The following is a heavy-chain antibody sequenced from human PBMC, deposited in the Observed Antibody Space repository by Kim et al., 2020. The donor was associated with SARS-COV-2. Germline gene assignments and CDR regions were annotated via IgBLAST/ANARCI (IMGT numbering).Heavy chain of an antibody. CDR2: GTS. CDR3: VTELSGAFHI. V-gene: IGHV3-15*06. Sequence: GTSNYAAPVKGRFSIPRDDSKSTLYLQMNCLKLEDTAVYYCVTELSGAFHIWGQGTLVTVSS. D-gene: IGHD3-3*01. J-gene: IGHJ3*02.